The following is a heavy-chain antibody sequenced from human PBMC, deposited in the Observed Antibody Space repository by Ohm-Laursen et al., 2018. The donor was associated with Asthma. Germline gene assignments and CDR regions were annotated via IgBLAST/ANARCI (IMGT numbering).Heavy chain of an antibody. J-gene: IGHJ4*02. CDR3: AKLRPWFGELAR. CDR1: GFTFSSYA. Sequence: GSLRLSCTASGFTFSSYAMSWVRQAPGKGLEWVSAISGSGGSTYYADSVKGRFTISRDNSKNTLYLQMNSLRAEDTAVYYCAKLRPWFGELARWGQGTLVTVSS. CDR2: ISGSGGST. V-gene: IGHV3-23*01. D-gene: IGHD3-10*01.